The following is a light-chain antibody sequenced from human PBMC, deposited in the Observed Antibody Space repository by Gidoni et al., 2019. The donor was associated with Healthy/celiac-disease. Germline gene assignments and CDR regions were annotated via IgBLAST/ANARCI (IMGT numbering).Light chain of an antibody. CDR1: QSISSY. J-gene: IGKJ3*01. V-gene: IGKV1-39*01. CDR3: EQSYRSLT. CDR2: AAS. Sequence: DIQMTQSPSSLSASVGDRVTITCRASQSISSYLNWCQQKPGKAPKLLIYAASRLQRGVPSMFRDSGSGTDFTLAISSLQPEEFATYYSEQSYRSLTFGPGTKVGIK.